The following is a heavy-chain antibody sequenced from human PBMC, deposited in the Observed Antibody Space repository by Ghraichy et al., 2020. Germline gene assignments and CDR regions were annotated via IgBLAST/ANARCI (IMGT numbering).Heavy chain of an antibody. V-gene: IGHV4-34*01. CDR1: GGSFSGYY. J-gene: IGHJ5*02. CDR3: ARRRRTAMGKYNWFDP. D-gene: IGHD5-18*01. Sequence: SETLSLTCAVYGGSFSGYYWSWIRQPPGKGLEWIGEINHSGSTNYNPSLKSRVTISVDTSKNQFSLKLSSVTAADTAVYYCARRRRTAMGKYNWFDPWGQGTLVTVSS. CDR2: INHSGST.